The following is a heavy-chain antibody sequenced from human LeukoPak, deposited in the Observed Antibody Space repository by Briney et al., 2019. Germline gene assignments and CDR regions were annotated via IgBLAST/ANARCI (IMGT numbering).Heavy chain of an antibody. CDR2: IYYSGST. D-gene: IGHD4-17*01. CDR1: GGSISSGGYY. V-gene: IGHV4-31*03. CDR3: ARETGLTTVTTKIDY. Sequence: PSETLSLTCTVSGGSISSGGYYWSWLRQHPGTGLEWIGYIYYSGSTYYNPSLKSRVTISVDASKNQFSLKLSSVTAADTAVYYCARETGLTTVTTKIDYWGQGTLVTVSS. J-gene: IGHJ4*02.